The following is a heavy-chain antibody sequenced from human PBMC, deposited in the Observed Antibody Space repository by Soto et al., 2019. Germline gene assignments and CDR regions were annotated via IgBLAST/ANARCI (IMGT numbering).Heavy chain of an antibody. V-gene: IGHV6-1*01. CDR3: ARLIGNSWLDS. J-gene: IGHJ5*01. CDR1: GDSVSTNSAT. D-gene: IGHD2-8*01. CDR2: TYYRSKWFN. Sequence: SQTLSLTCAISGDSVSTNSATWDCIRQSPSRGLEWLGRTYYRSKWFNDYAVSVKGRISINPDTSNNQFSLQLNSVTPVDTAVYYCARLIGNSWLDSWGQGTLVTVSS.